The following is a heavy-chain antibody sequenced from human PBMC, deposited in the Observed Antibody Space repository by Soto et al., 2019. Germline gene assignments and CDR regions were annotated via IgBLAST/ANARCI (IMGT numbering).Heavy chain of an antibody. CDR3: ARDWDQSSGYRHNWFDP. V-gene: IGHV1-69*01. J-gene: IGHJ5*02. D-gene: IGHD3-22*01. CDR1: GGTFSSYA. Sequence: QVQLVQSGAEVKKPGSSVKVSCKASGGTFSSYAISWVRQAPGQGLEWMGGIIPIFGTANYAQKFQGRVTITADESPSTAYLELSSLSSEDTAVYYCARDWDQSSGYRHNWFDPWGQGTLVTVSS. CDR2: IIPIFGTA.